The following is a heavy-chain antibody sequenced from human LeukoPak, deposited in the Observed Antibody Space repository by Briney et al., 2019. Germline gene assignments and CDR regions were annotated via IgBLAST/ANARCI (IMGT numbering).Heavy chain of an antibody. CDR3: ARHTAIAAPGSPYFFDY. CDR1: GDSISSFY. J-gene: IGHJ4*02. V-gene: IGHV4-59*08. D-gene: IGHD6-13*01. CDR2: IYYSGST. Sequence: PSETLSLTCTVSGDSISSFYWSWIRQPPGKGLEWIGYIYYSGSTNYNPSLKSRVTISVDTSRNQFSLKLSYVPAADTAVYYCARHTAIAAPGSPYFFDYWGQGTLVTVSS.